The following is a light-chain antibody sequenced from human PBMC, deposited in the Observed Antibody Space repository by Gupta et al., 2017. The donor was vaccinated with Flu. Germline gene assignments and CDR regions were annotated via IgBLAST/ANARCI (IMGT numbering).Light chain of an antibody. Sequence: EVVLTQSLATLSLSPGERATLSCRASQSVSKYLAWYQQKPGQALRLLIYDASNRATGIPARFSGSGSGTDFTLTISSLEPEDFAVYYCQRRDNWPPITFGGGTKVEIK. CDR3: QRRDNWPPIT. J-gene: IGKJ4*01. V-gene: IGKV3-11*01. CDR2: DAS. CDR1: QSVSKY.